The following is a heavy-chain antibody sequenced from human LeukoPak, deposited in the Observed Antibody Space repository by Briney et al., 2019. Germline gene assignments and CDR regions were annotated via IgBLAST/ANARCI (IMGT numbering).Heavy chain of an antibody. CDR1: GYTITGYY. D-gene: IGHD1-1*01. Sequence: ASVKVSCKAFGYTITGYYVHWVRQAPGQGLEWMGWINPNNGGTNSAQKFQGRVTMTRDTSIGTAYMELNRLTYDDTAVYYCGRDRHWNQGNFDYWGQGTLVTVSS. CDR3: GRDRHWNQGNFDY. V-gene: IGHV1-2*02. CDR2: INPNNGGT. J-gene: IGHJ4*02.